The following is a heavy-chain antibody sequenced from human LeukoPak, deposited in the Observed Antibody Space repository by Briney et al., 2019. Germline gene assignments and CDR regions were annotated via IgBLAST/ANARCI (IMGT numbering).Heavy chain of an antibody. J-gene: IGHJ4*02. V-gene: IGHV4-59*01. CDR3: ARAKRGYSYGPADF. Sequence: SETLSLTCTVSVDSINNYYWSWIRQPPGKGLEWIGYIYYTGITNYNPSLKSRLTISIDTSRNQFSLKLSSVTAADTAVYYCARAKRGYSYGPADFWGQGTLVTVSS. D-gene: IGHD5-18*01. CDR1: VDSINNYY. CDR2: IYYTGIT.